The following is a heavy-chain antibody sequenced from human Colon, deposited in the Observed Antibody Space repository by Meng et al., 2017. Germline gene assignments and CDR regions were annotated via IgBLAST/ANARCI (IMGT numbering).Heavy chain of an antibody. J-gene: IGHJ4*02. CDR3: ARTIYSSSVDY. Sequence: QGQLQQWGECLLKPSESLSLPFGFYGGSFSGSFWTLIRQPPGKGLEWIASIDRSGTTYYSPSIVARVTISVDTSKNHFVLRLNSVTAADTAVYFCARTIYSSSVDYWGQGTLVTVSS. CDR2: IDRSGTT. V-gene: IGHV4-34*02. CDR1: GGSFSGSF. D-gene: IGHD3-22*01.